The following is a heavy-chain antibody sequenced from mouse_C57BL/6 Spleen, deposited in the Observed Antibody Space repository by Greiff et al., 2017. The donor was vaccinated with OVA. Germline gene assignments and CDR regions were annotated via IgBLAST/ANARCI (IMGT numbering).Heavy chain of an antibody. D-gene: IGHD2-3*01. V-gene: IGHV5-17*01. J-gene: IGHJ4*01. CDR3: ARPYEGAMDY. CDR2: ISSGSSTN. CDR1: GFTFSDYG. Sequence: EVKLMESGGGLVKPGGSLKLSCAASGFTFSDYGMHWVRQAPEKGLEWVAYISSGSSTNNYADTVKGRFTISRDNAKNTLFLQMTSLRSEDTAMYYCARPYEGAMDYWGQGTSVTVSS.